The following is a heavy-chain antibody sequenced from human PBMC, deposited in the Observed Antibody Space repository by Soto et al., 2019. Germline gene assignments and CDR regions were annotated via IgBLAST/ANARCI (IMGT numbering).Heavy chain of an antibody. CDR2: ISWNSGSI. CDR1: GFTFDDYA. V-gene: IGHV3-9*01. D-gene: IGHD6-13*01. Sequence: DVQLVESGGGLVQPGGSLRLSCAASGFTFDDYALHWVRQAPGKGLEWVSGISWNSGSIAYADSVKGRFTISRDHAKNSLSLQMNSLRDEDTALYYCARVRKLIAEVGTFAYWGQGTLVTVSS. CDR3: ARVRKLIAEVGTFAY. J-gene: IGHJ4*02.